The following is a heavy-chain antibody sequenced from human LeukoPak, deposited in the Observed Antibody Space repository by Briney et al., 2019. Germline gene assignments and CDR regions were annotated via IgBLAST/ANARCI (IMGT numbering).Heavy chain of an antibody. CDR1: GFTFTSSA. D-gene: IGHD3-3*01. CDR2: IVVGSGNT. CDR3: ARDGDKERRFFGWFDP. Sequence: ASVKVSCKASGFTFTSSAVQWVRQARGQRLEWIGWIVVGSGNTNYAQKFQERVTITRDMSTSTAYMELSSLRSEDTAVYYCARDGDKERRFFGWFDPWGQGTLVTVSS. V-gene: IGHV1-58*01. J-gene: IGHJ5*02.